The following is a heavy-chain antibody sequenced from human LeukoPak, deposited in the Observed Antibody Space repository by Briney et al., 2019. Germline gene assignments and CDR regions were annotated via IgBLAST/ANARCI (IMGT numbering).Heavy chain of an antibody. J-gene: IGHJ4*02. CDR1: GGSISSSSYY. V-gene: IGHV4-39*07. CDR3: ARVRKGYIRRYYFDY. CDR2: IYYSGST. D-gene: IGHD3-16*02. Sequence: SETLSLTCTVSGGSISSSSYYWGWIRQPPGKGLEWIGSIYYSGSTNYNPSLKSRVTISVDTSKNQFSLKLSSVTAADTAVYYCARVRKGYIRRYYFDYWGQGTLVTVSS.